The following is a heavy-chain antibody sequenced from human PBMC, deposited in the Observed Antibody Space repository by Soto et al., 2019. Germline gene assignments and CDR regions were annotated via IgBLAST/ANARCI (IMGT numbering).Heavy chain of an antibody. CDR1: GFTFSSYA. D-gene: IGHD6-13*01. Sequence: PGGSLILSCAASGFTFSSYAMSWVRQAPGKGLEWVSAISGSGGSTYYADSLKGRFTISRDNSKNTLYLQMNSLRAEDTAVYYCAKDQKAADPFYYYYGMDVWGQGTTVTVSS. V-gene: IGHV3-23*01. J-gene: IGHJ6*02. CDR3: AKDQKAADPFYYYYGMDV. CDR2: ISGSGGST.